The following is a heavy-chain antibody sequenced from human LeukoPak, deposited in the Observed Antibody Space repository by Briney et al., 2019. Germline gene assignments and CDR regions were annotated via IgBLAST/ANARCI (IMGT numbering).Heavy chain of an antibody. CDR3: ARQAVAGSHFDY. CDR2: FYHSGST. Sequence: PSETLSLTCTVSGGSISSSGYYWAWIRQPPGKGLEWIGSFYHSGSTYYNPSLKSRLNRSVDTSKNQLSLKLSSVTAADTAVYYCARQAVAGSHFDYWGQGTLITVSS. CDR1: GGSISSSGYY. J-gene: IGHJ4*02. D-gene: IGHD6-19*01. V-gene: IGHV4-39*01.